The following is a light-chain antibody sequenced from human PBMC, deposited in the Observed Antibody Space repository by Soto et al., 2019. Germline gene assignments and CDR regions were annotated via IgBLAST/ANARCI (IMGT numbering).Light chain of an antibody. CDR3: QQRSNWPPFT. J-gene: IGKJ5*01. Sequence: IVMPQSPATLSVSPGERATLSCMASQSVSSNLAWYQQKPGQAPRLLIYDASNRATGIPARFSGSGSGTDFTLTISSLEPEDFAVYYCQQRSNWPPFTFGQGTRLEIK. CDR2: DAS. CDR1: QSVSSN. V-gene: IGKV3-11*01.